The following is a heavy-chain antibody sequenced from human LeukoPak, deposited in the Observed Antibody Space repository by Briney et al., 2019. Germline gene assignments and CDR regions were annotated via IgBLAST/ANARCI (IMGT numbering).Heavy chain of an antibody. CDR1: GGTFSSYA. Sequence: SVKVSCKASGGTFSSYAISWVRQAPGQGLEWMGGIIPIFGTANYAQKFQGRVTITADESTSTAYMELSSLRSEDTAVYYCAREDGDGIYSSGWYGSGFDYWGQGTLVTVSS. J-gene: IGHJ4*02. D-gene: IGHD6-19*01. V-gene: IGHV1-69*13. CDR3: AREDGDGIYSSGWYGSGFDY. CDR2: IIPIFGTA.